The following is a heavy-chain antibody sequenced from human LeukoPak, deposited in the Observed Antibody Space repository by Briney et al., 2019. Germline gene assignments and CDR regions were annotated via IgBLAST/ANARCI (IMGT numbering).Heavy chain of an antibody. V-gene: IGHV3-21*01. CDR1: GFTFNRYS. D-gene: IGHD6-19*01. CDR2: ISSSSTYM. J-gene: IGHJ4*02. CDR3: AKRYSSGWYYLDY. Sequence: GGSLRPSCAASGFTFNRYSMNWVRQAPGKGLEWVSSISSSSTYMYYADSVKGRFTISRDNSKNTLYLQMNSLRAEDTAVYYCAKRYSSGWYYLDYWGQGTLVTVSS.